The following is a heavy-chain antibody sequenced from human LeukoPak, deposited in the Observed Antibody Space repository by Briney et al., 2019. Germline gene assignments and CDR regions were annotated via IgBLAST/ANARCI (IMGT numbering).Heavy chain of an antibody. D-gene: IGHD3-9*01. CDR1: GFTFSSYW. CDR2: IKQDGSEK. V-gene: IGHV3-7*03. J-gene: IGHJ5*02. Sequence: GGSPRLSCAASGFTFSSYWMSWVRQAPGKGLEWVANIKQDGSEKYYVDSVKGRFTISRDNAKNSLYLQMNSLRAEDTAVYYRAKAKNRALYDILTGYYLNWFDPWGQGTLVTVSS. CDR3: AKAKNRALYDILTGYYLNWFDP.